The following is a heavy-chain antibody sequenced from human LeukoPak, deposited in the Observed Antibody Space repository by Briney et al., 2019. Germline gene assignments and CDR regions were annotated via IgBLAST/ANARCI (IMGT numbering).Heavy chain of an antibody. J-gene: IGHJ4*02. Sequence: SETLSLTCTVSGGSISSGSYYWGWGRQPPGTGLEWVGSIYYSGSTYYNPSLKSRVTISVDTSKNQFSLKLSSVTAADTAVYYCARDRGSGSYWEVDYWGQGTLVTVSS. D-gene: IGHD1-26*01. CDR3: ARDRGSGSYWEVDY. CDR2: IYYSGST. V-gene: IGHV4-39*07. CDR1: GGSISSGSYY.